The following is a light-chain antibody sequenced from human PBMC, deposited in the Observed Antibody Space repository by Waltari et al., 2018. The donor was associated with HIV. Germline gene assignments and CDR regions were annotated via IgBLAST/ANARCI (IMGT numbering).Light chain of an antibody. Sequence: IVLTQSTGTLYLSPGERATLSCWASQTVRSNYLAWYQQKPGQAPRLLIYGASSRATGIPDRFSGGGSGTDFTLTISRLEPEDFAVYYCQQYGTTSLTFGGGTTVEIK. CDR2: GAS. CDR1: QTVRSNY. V-gene: IGKV3-20*01. J-gene: IGKJ4*01. CDR3: QQYGTTSLT.